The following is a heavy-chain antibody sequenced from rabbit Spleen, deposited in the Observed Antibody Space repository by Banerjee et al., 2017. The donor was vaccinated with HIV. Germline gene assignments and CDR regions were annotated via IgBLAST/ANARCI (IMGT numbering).Heavy chain of an antibody. J-gene: IGHJ6*01. D-gene: IGHD6-1*01. CDR1: GFDLNNYYY. V-gene: IGHV1S40*01. CDR3: ARSDTGYASPTYRLDL. CDR2: IYTGDGST. Sequence: QSLEESGGGLVQPEGSLTLTCTASGFDLNNYYYMCWVRQAPGKGLEWIACIYTGDGSTYYASWAKGRFTISKTSSTTVTLQVTSLTAADTATYFCARSDTGYASPTYRLDLWGPGTLVTIS.